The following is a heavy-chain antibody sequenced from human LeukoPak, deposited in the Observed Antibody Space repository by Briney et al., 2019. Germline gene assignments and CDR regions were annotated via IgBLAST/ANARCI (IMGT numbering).Heavy chain of an antibody. CDR2: IYYSGST. J-gene: IGHJ4*02. CDR1: GGSISSSSYY. CDR3: ARHGPGMGAAAGTMGFGDFDY. V-gene: IGHV4-39*01. D-gene: IGHD6-13*01. Sequence: SETLSLTCTVSGGSISSSSYYWGWIRQPPGKGLEWIGSIYYSGSTYYNPSLKSRVTISVDTSKNQFSLKLSSVTAADTAMYYCARHGPGMGAAAGTMGFGDFDYWGQGTLVTVSS.